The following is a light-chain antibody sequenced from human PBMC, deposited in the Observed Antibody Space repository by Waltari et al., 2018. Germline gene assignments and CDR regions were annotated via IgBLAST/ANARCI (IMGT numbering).Light chain of an antibody. J-gene: IGKJ4*01. CDR2: WSS. V-gene: IGKV4-1*01. CDR3: QQYYSTPLT. CDR1: QSVLYSSNHNNY. Sequence: DIVMTQSPDSLAVSLGERATINCKSSQSVLYSSNHNNYLAWYQQKPGQPPKLLFYWSSTRESGVPDRFSGSGSGTDFTLTISSLQAEDVAVYYCQQYYSTPLTFGGGTKVEIK.